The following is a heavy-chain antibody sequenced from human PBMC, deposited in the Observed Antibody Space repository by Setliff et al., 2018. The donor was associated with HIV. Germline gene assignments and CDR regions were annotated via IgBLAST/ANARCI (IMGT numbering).Heavy chain of an antibody. D-gene: IGHD3-10*01. CDR1: GYSISSGYY. V-gene: IGHV4-38-2*01. CDR3: ARARGPPLPVLDF. CDR2: IYHSGST. J-gene: IGHJ4*02. Sequence: SLTCAVSGYSISSGYYWGWIRQPPGKGLEWIGSIYHSGSTYYNPSLKSRVTISVDTSKNQFSLKLSSVTAADTAVYFCARARGPPLPVLDFWGPGTLVTVSS.